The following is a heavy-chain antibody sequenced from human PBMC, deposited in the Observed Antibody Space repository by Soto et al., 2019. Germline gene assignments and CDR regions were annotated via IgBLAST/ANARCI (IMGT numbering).Heavy chain of an antibody. V-gene: IGHV3-30-3*01. Sequence: PGGSLRLSCAASGFTFSSYAMHWVRQAPGKGLEWVAVISYDGSNKYYADSVKGRFTISRDNSKNTLYLQMNSLRAEDTAVYYCARVRRRENRWLVSKAHDDVDDWGQGTLVSVPS. CDR3: ARVRRRENRWLVSKAHDDVDD. CDR2: ISYDGSNK. J-gene: IGHJ4*02. D-gene: IGHD6-19*01. CDR1: GFTFSSYA.